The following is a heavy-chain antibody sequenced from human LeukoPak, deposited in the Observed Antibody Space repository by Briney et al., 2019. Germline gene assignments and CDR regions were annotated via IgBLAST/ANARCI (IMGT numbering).Heavy chain of an antibody. D-gene: IGHD3-3*01. CDR3: AFTYYDFWSGYQRGPSRLDY. V-gene: IGHV4-34*01. CDR2: INHSGST. J-gene: IGHJ4*02. Sequence: PSETLSLTCTVSGGSISSYYWSWIRQPPGKGLEWIGEINHSGSTNYNPSLKSRVTISVDTSKNQFSLKLSSVTAADTAVYYCAFTYYDFWSGYQRGPSRLDYWGQGTLVTVSS. CDR1: GGSISSYY.